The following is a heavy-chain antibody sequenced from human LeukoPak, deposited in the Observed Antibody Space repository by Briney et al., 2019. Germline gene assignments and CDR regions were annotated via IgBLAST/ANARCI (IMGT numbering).Heavy chain of an antibody. J-gene: IGHJ6*03. D-gene: IGHD2-21*01. CDR1: GFTFSSYS. V-gene: IGHV3-48*01. CDR3: ARDVDPKYYYYMDV. Sequence: GGSLRLSCAASGFTFSSYSMNWVRQAPGKGLEWVSYISSSSSTIYYADSVRGRFTISRDNAKNSLYLQMNSLRAEDTAVYYCARDVDPKYYYYMDVWGKGTTVTVSS. CDR2: ISSSSSTI.